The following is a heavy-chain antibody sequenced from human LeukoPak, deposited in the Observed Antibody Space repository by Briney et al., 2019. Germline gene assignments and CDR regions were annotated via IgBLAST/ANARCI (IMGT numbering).Heavy chain of an antibody. D-gene: IGHD3-10*01. CDR3: ARGVPTLYYYGSGSYPMSAFDI. CDR2: IYYGGST. J-gene: IGHJ3*02. CDR1: GGSISSYY. Sequence: SETLSLTCTVSGGSISSYYWSWIRQPPGKGLEWIGFIYYGGSTNYTPSLKSRVTISVDTSKNKFSLKLSSVTAADTAVYYCARGVPTLYYYGSGSYPMSAFDIWGQGTMVTVSS. V-gene: IGHV4-59*01.